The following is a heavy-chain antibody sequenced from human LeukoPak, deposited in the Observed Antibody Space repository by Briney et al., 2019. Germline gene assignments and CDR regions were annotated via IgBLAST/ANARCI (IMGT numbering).Heavy chain of an antibody. CDR3: ARDTFHPGLIDS. D-gene: IGHD2-21*01. CDR2: IKQDGSEK. CDR1: GFTFCSYW. J-gene: IGHJ4*02. V-gene: IGHV3-7*01. Sequence: GGSLRLSCAASGFTFCSYWMTWVRQAPGKGLEGVANIKQDGSEKYYVDSVRGRFTISRDNAKNSLYLQMNSLRVEDTAVYYCARDTFHPGLIDSWGQGTLVTVSS.